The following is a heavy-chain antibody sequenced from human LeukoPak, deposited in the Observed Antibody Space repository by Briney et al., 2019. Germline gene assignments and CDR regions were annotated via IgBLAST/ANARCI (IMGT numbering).Heavy chain of an antibody. CDR1: GFTFNTYP. J-gene: IGHJ4*02. Sequence: GGSLRLSCAASGFTFNTYPMHWVRQAPGKGLEWVALIQDDGAKTNYADSVRGRFTISRDNSRNTVYLQMNSLKPDDTAVYYCATQTITLVVVISPFDYWGQGALVTVSS. V-gene: IGHV3-30*02. CDR2: IQDDGAKT. CDR3: ATQTITLVVVISPFDY. D-gene: IGHD3-22*01.